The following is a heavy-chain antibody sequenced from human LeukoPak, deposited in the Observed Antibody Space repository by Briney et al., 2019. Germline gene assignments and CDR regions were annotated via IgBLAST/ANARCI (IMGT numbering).Heavy chain of an antibody. CDR3: ARGGGMGGVKYYFDY. D-gene: IGHD2-8*02. Sequence: SETLSLTCTVSGGSISSYYWSWLRQPPGKGLEWIGYIYYSGSTNSNPSLKSRVTISVDTSKNQFSLKLSSVTAADTGVYYCARGGGMGGVKYYFDYWGQGTLVTVSS. CDR2: IYYSGST. J-gene: IGHJ4*02. CDR1: GGSISSYY. V-gene: IGHV4-59*01.